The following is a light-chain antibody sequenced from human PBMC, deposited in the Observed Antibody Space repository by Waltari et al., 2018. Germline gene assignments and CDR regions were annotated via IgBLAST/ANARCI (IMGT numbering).Light chain of an antibody. CDR3: QQYQKWWT. CDR2: GIS. J-gene: IGKJ1*01. CDR1: QSIGTD. Sequence: EIVMSQSPATLSVSRGERVLHSCRASQSIGTDLAWYQQKPGQAPRLLIFGISFRATVVPASFSGSVSATEFTLTSSSLLSEDFAVYCCQQYQKWWTFGQGTKVEIK. V-gene: IGKV3-15*01.